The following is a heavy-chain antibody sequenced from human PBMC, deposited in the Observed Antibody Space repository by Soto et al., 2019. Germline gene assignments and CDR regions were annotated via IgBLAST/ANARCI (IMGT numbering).Heavy chain of an antibody. CDR3: ARDYSSYGPFDY. V-gene: IGHV3-48*01. D-gene: IGHD5-18*01. J-gene: IGHJ4*02. Sequence: GGLLRLSCAASGCNFRSYSMNWVRQAPGKGLEWVSYISSSSSTIYYADSVKGRFTISRDNAKNSLYLQMNSLRAEDTAVYYCARDYSSYGPFDYWGQGTLVTVSS. CDR2: ISSSSSTI. CDR1: GCNFRSYS.